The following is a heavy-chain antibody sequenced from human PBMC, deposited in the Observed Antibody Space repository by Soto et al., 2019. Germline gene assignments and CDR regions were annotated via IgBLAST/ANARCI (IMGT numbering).Heavy chain of an antibody. J-gene: IGHJ6*02. CDR2: IYSGGST. CDR1: GFTVSSNY. CDR3: ARGYCSCSTCYSGWSMDV. Sequence: GGSLRLSCAASGFTVSSNYMSWVRQAPGKGLEWVSLIYSGGSTYYADSVKGRFTLSRDNSKNTLYLQMNSVRAEDTAVYYCARGYCSCSTCYSGWSMDVWGQGTTVTVSS. V-gene: IGHV3-53*01. D-gene: IGHD2-15*01.